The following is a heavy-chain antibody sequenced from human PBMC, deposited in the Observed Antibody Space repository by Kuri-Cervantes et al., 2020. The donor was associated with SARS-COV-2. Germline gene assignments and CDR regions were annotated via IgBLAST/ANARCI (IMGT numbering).Heavy chain of an antibody. CDR3: ARGYYSHFDY. J-gene: IGHJ4*02. CDR1: GYTFTGYY. Sequence: SVKVSCKASGYTFTGYYMHWVRQAPGQGLEWMGWINPNSGGTNYAQKFQGWVTMTRDTSISTAYMELRSLRSDDTAVYFCARGYYSHFDYWGQGTLVTVSS. D-gene: IGHD1-26*01. CDR2: INPNSGGT. V-gene: IGHV1-2*04.